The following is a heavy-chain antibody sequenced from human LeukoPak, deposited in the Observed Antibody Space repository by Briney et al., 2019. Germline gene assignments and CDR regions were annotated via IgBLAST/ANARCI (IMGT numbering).Heavy chain of an antibody. CDR1: GYTFTSYG. CDR2: ISAYNGNT. V-gene: IGHV1-18*04. CDR3: AREGYCSSTSCYATYYFDY. J-gene: IGHJ4*02. Sequence: ASVKVSCKASGYTFTSYGISWVRQAPGQALEWMGWISAYNGNTNYAQKLQGRVTMTTDISTSTAYMELRSLRSDDTAVYYCAREGYCSSTSCYATYYFDYWGQGTLVTVSS. D-gene: IGHD2-2*01.